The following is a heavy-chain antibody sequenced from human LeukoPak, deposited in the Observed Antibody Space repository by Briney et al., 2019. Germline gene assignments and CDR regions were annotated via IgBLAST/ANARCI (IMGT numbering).Heavy chain of an antibody. D-gene: IGHD3-10*01. Sequence: ASVNVSCKASGYTFTNYYMHWVRQAPGQGLECMGLINPSGGSTSYAEKFQGRVIMTRDMSTTTDYMELSSLRSEDTAVYYCARGSYYYDSGNYPENDYWGQGTLVTVSS. CDR1: GYTFTNYY. CDR3: ARGSYYYDSGNYPENDY. CDR2: INPSGGST. V-gene: IGHV1-46*01. J-gene: IGHJ4*02.